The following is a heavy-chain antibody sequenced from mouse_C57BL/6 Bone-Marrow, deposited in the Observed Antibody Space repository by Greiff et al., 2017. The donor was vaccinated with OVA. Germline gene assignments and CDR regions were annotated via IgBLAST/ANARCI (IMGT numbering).Heavy chain of an antibody. D-gene: IGHD2-4*01. V-gene: IGHV14-4*01. Sequence: EVQLQQSGAELVRPGASVKLSCTASGFNIKDDYMHWVKQRPEQGLEWIGWIDPENGDTEYASKFQGKATITADPSSNTAYLQLSSLTSEDTAVYYCTTDYDYYAMDYWGQGTSVTVSS. CDR1: GFNIKDDY. CDR2: IDPENGDT. J-gene: IGHJ4*01. CDR3: TTDYDYYAMDY.